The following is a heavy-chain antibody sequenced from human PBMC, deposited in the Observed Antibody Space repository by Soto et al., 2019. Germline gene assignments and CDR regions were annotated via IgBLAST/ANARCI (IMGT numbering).Heavy chain of an antibody. CDR3: ARGMTPPGAPAWYYFDS. D-gene: IGHD2-8*02. Sequence: SETLSLTCTVSVDSISTYYWSWIRRPAGKGLEWIGRIDASGNTNYNPPLKSRVTMSADTSKKQFSLKLTSVTAADTALYYCARGMTPPGAPAWYYFDSWGQGTLVTVSS. V-gene: IGHV4-4*07. J-gene: IGHJ4*02. CDR1: VDSISTYY. CDR2: IDASGNT.